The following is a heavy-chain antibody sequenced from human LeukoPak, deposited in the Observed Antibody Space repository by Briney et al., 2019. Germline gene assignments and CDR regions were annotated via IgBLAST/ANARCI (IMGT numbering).Heavy chain of an antibody. CDR1: GFTFSSYE. Sequence: PGGSLRLSCAASGFTFSSYEMNWVRQAPGKGLEWISYISRSGSTINYADSVKGRFTISRDDAKYSLYPQMNSLRAEDTAVYYCAKSTVTNYFDNWGQGSLVTVSS. CDR2: ISRSGSTI. CDR3: AKSTVTNYFDN. V-gene: IGHV3-48*03. D-gene: IGHD4-17*01. J-gene: IGHJ4*02.